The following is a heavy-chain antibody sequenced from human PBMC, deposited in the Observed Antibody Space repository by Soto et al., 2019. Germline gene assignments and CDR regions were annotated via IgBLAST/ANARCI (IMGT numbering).Heavy chain of an antibody. J-gene: IGHJ6*02. CDR1: GSTFTSSA. CDR2: IVVGSGNT. Sequence: GASVKVSCKASGSTFTSSAVQWVRQARGQRLEWIGWIVVGSGNTNYAQKFQERVTITRDMSTSTAYMELNSLRSEDTAVYYCARDSPKLRYFDWFLPFHLDVWGQGTTVTVSS. V-gene: IGHV1-58*01. D-gene: IGHD3-9*01. CDR3: ARDSPKLRYFDWFLPFHLDV.